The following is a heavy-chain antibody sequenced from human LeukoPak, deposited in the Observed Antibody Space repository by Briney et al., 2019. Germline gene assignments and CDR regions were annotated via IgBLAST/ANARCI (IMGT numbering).Heavy chain of an antibody. D-gene: IGHD3-10*01. CDR2: ISGSGRST. J-gene: IGHJ6*02. CDR3: ANRITMVRGVMGPPDYYYGMDV. Sequence: GGSLRLSCAASGLTFSSYAMSWVRQAPGKGLEWVSAISGSGRSTYYADSVKGRFTIPRDNSKNTLYLQMNSLRAEDTAVYYCANRITMVRGVMGPPDYYYGMDVWGQGTTVTVSS. CDR1: GLTFSSYA. V-gene: IGHV3-23*01.